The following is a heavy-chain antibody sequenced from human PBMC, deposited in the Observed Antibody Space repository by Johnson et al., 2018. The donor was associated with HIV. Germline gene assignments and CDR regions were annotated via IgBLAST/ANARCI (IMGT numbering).Heavy chain of an antibody. Sequence: VQLVEYGGRVVRPGGSLRLSCAASGFTFDDYGMTWVRQAPGKGLEWVSGIDWNGGRQAYVDSVKGRFTISRDNAKNSLYMEMNSLRAEDTALYYCARQHYYDSSGQGGGLDIWGQGTMVTVSS. J-gene: IGHJ3*02. CDR3: ARQHYYDSSGQGGGLDI. CDR1: GFTFDDYG. D-gene: IGHD3-22*01. V-gene: IGHV3-20*04. CDR2: IDWNGGRQ.